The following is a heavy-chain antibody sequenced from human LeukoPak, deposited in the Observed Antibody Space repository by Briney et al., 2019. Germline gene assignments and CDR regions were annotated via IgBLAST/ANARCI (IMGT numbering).Heavy chain of an antibody. Sequence: GESREISVKGPGYPLVSYGSGGAGQMPGKGLEWMGIIYPGDSDTRYSPSFQGQVTISADKSISTAYLQWSRLQASDRAMYYCATPFQSQFSINKFTNYWRQGTLVTVSS. D-gene: IGHD3-10*01. J-gene: IGHJ4*02. CDR1: GYPLVSYG. CDR3: ATPFQSQFSINKFTNY. CDR2: IYPGDSDT. V-gene: IGHV5-51*01.